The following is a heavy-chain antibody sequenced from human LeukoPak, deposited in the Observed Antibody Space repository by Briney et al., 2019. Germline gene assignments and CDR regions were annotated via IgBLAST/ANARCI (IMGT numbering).Heavy chain of an antibody. CDR1: GFTFSNYE. V-gene: IGHV3-48*01. D-gene: IGHD2-2*01. CDR2: ISSSSSTI. Sequence: PGGSLRLSCAASGFTFSNYEMNWVRQAPGKGLEWVSYISSSSSTIYYADSVKGRFTISRDNAKNSLYLQMNSLRAEDTAVYYCARNQGYCSSTSCYEFDYWGQGTLVTASS. CDR3: ARNQGYCSSTSCYEFDY. J-gene: IGHJ4*02.